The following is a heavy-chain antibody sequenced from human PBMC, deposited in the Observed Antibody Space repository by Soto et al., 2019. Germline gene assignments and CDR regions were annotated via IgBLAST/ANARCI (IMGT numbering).Heavy chain of an antibody. CDR2: TYYRSKWYN. D-gene: IGHD3-3*01. Sequence: SQTLSLTCVISGDSVSSNSAAWNWVRQSPARGREWLGRTYYRSKWYNDYAVSVKSRITINPDTSKNQFSLQLNSVTPEDTAVYYCARDGPWSGYYHLYYFDYWGQGTLVTVSS. CDR3: ARDGPWSGYYHLYYFDY. V-gene: IGHV6-1*01. J-gene: IGHJ4*02. CDR1: GDSVSSNSAA.